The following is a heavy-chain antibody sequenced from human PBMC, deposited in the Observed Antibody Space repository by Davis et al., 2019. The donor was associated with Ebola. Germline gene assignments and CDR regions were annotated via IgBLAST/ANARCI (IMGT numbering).Heavy chain of an antibody. CDR3: ARDRGMVQGVVITDYFDY. D-gene: IGHD3-10*01. J-gene: IGHJ4*02. Sequence: MPSETLSLTCTVSGGSISSSSYYWGWIRQPPGKGLEWIGSIYYSGRTYYNPSLKSRVTISVDTSKNQFSLKLSSVTAAETAVYYCARDRGMVQGVVITDYFDYWGQGTLVTVSS. CDR1: GGSISSSSYY. V-gene: IGHV4-39*02. CDR2: IYYSGRT.